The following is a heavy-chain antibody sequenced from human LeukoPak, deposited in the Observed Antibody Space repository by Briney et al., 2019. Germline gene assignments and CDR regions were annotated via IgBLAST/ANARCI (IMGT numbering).Heavy chain of an antibody. V-gene: IGHV5-51*01. Sequence: GESLKISCKGSGYSVTSYWIGWVRQMPGKGLEWMGIIYPGDSDTRYSPSFQGQVTISADKSINTAYLQWSSLKASDSAMYYCAIGSIAGATRNYFDYWGQGTLVTVSS. CDR2: IYPGDSDT. D-gene: IGHD1-7*01. J-gene: IGHJ4*02. CDR1: GYSVTSYW. CDR3: AIGSIAGATRNYFDY.